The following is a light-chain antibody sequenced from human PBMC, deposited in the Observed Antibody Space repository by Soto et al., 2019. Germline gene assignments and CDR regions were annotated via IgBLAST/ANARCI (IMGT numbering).Light chain of an antibody. CDR3: QQSHSSPYT. CDR1: QSIARF. J-gene: IGKJ2*01. CDR2: GAS. Sequence: DLQMTQSPSSLSASIGDRITITCRTSQSIARFLNWYQQKSGKAPKLLIFGASYLQTRVPSRFSGNGSATECTLTISSVQPEDFATYYCQQSHSSPYTFGQGTHLHIK. V-gene: IGKV1-39*01.